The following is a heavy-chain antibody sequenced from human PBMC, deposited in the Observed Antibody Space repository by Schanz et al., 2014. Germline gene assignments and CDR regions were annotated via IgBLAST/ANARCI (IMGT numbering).Heavy chain of an antibody. Sequence: QLQLQESGPGLVKPSETLSLTCTVSGGSISSSSYYWGWIRQPPGKGLEWIGSIYYSGSTYYNPSLKSGPTNPVDPPKNHFPLKLSSVPAADTAVYYCARHSGYYYYYGMDVWGQGTTVTVSS. CDR1: GGSISSSSYY. CDR2: IYYSGST. CDR3: ARHSGYYYYYGMDV. V-gene: IGHV4-39*01. J-gene: IGHJ6*02.